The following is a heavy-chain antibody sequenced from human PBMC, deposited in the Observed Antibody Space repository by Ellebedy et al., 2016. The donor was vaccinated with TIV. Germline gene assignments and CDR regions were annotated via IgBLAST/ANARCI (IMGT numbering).Heavy chain of an antibody. CDR3: AKGRGGSDS. CDR1: GFAFSTYA. CDR2: VSDSGGST. J-gene: IGHJ4*02. V-gene: IGHV3-23*01. Sequence: PGGSLRLSCAASGFAFSTYAMNWVRQGPGKGLEWVSSVSDSGGSTYYADSVQGRFTISRDNSKNTLYLQMNSLRVEDTAFYYCAKGRGGSDSWGQGTLVTVSS. D-gene: IGHD3-10*01.